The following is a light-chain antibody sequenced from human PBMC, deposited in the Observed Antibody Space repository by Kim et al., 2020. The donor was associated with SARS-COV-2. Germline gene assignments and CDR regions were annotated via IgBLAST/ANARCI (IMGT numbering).Light chain of an antibody. J-gene: IGKJ4*01. Sequence: EIVLTQSLATLSLSPGERATLSCRASQSVGNSLAWFQQKPGQAPRLLIFGTPNRATGIPARFSGSESGTAFTLTSSSLEPEDFAVYYCQQRYNWPLTLGGGTKVDIK. CDR2: GTP. CDR3: QQRYNWPLT. V-gene: IGKV3-11*01. CDR1: QSVGNS.